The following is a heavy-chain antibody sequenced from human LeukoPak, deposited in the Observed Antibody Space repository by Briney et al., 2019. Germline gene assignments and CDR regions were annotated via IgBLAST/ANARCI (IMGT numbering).Heavy chain of an antibody. J-gene: IGHJ4*02. Sequence: GGSQRLSCAASGFTVSSNYMSWVRQAPGKGLEWVSVIYSGGSTYYADSVKGRFTISRDNSKNTLYLQMNSLRAEDTAVYYCARVVADYLFFDYWGQGTLVTVSS. CDR3: ARVVADYLFFDY. D-gene: IGHD2-15*01. V-gene: IGHV3-53*01. CDR1: GFTVSSNY. CDR2: IYSGGST.